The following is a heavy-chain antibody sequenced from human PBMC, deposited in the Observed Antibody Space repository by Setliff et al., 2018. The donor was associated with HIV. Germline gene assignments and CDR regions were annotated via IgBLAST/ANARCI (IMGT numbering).Heavy chain of an antibody. CDR1: GFTFSSYG. Sequence: GGSLRLSCAASGFTFSSYGMHWVRQAPGKGLEWVSYISSSGSTIYYADSVKGRFTISRDNAKNSLYLQMNSLRAEDTAVYYCAREVVGATERYYFDYWGQGTLVTVSS. CDR3: AREVVGATERYYFDY. V-gene: IGHV3-48*04. CDR2: ISSSGSTI. J-gene: IGHJ4*02. D-gene: IGHD1-26*01.